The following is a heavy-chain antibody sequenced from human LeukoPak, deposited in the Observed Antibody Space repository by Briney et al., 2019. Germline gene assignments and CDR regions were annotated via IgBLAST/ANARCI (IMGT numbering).Heavy chain of an antibody. J-gene: IGHJ6*01. Sequence: GGSLRLSCAASGFSFSNYWMHWVRQAPGKGLVCVAHISSDGSTTTYADSVKGRFTISRDNAKNTLFLQMNSLRPEDTAVYYCARGQAPALRSAMYVSGQGTTVTVSS. V-gene: IGHV3-74*01. D-gene: IGHD2-15*01. CDR1: GFSFSNYW. CDR2: ISSDGSTT. CDR3: ARGQAPALRSAMYV.